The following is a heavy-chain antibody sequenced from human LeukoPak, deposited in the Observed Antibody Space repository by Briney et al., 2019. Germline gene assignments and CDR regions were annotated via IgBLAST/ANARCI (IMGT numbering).Heavy chain of an antibody. CDR2: ISWDGGST. J-gene: IGHJ1*01. CDR3: AKGARGYFQH. CDR1: GFTFDDYT. V-gene: IGHV3-43*01. Sequence: PGGSLRLSCAASGFTFDDYTMHWVRQAPGKGLEWVSLISWDGGSTYYADSVKGRFTISRDNSKNSLYLQMNSLRTEDTALYYCAKGARGYFQHWGQGTLATVSS. D-gene: IGHD6-13*01.